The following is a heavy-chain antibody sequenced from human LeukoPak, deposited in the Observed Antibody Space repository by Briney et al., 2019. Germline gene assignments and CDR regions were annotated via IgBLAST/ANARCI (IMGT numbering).Heavy chain of an antibody. CDR2: IKQDGSEK. Sequence: GGSLRLSCAASGFTFSSYWMSWVRQAPGKGLEWVANIKQDGSEKYYVDSVKGRFTISRDNAKNSLYLQMNSLRAEDTAVYYCARVVSGSYGGCYYYGMDVWGQGPTVTGYS. V-gene: IGHV3-7*01. D-gene: IGHD1-26*01. CDR3: ARVVSGSYGGCYYYGMDV. J-gene: IGHJ6*02. CDR1: GFTFSSYW.